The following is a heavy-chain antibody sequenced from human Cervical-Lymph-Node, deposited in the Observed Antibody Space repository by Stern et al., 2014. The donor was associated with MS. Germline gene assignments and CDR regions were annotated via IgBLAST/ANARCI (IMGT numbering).Heavy chain of an antibody. Sequence: VQLLQSGAEVKKPGSSVKVSCKASGGTFSSYAISWVRQAPGQGLEWMGGIIPIFGTANYAQKFQGRVTITADESTSTAYMELSSLRSEDTAVYYCARDFGGHDSSGYYYHYWGQGTLVTVSS. CDR3: ARDFGGHDSSGYYYHY. CDR1: GGTFSSYA. J-gene: IGHJ4*02. CDR2: IIPIFGTA. D-gene: IGHD3-22*01. V-gene: IGHV1-69*01.